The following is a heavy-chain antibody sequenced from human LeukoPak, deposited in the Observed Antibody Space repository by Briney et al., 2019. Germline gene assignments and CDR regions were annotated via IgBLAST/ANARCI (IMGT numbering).Heavy chain of an antibody. CDR1: GGSISSYY. CDR3: ARGVYIAAAQYGY. Sequence: SETLSLTCTVPGGSISSYYWSWIRQPPGKGLEWIGYIYYSGTTNYNPSLKSRVTISVDTSKYQFSLKLSSVTAADTAVYYCARGVYIAAAQYGYWGQGTLVTVSS. V-gene: IGHV4-59*01. J-gene: IGHJ4*02. CDR2: IYYSGTT. D-gene: IGHD6-13*01.